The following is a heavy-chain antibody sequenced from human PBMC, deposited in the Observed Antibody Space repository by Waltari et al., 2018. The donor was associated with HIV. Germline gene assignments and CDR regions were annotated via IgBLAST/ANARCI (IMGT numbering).Heavy chain of an antibody. J-gene: IGHJ3*02. Sequence: DVHLVESGGGLVQPGGSLRLSCAASGFNFDDYAMHWVRQAPGKVLGWLSGMSGNSETIGYADSVKGRFTISRDNAKNSLSLLMNGLRGDDTALYYCAKVGMTAVTSYAIDIWGQGTMVTVSS. D-gene: IGHD4-17*01. CDR3: AKVGMTAVTSYAIDI. V-gene: IGHV3-9*01. CDR1: GFNFDDYA. CDR2: MSGNSETI.